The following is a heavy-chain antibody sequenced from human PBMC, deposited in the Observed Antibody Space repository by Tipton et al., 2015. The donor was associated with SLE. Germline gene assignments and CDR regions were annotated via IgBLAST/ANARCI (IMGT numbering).Heavy chain of an antibody. CDR3: ARATIAAAVY. D-gene: IGHD6-13*01. V-gene: IGHV4-34*01. J-gene: IGHJ4*02. CDR1: GGSFSGYY. CDR2: INHSGST. Sequence: TLSLTCAVYGGSFSGYYWSWIRQPPGKGLEWIGEINHSGSTNYNPSLKSRVTISVGTSKNQFSLKLSSVTAADTAVYYCARATIAAAVYWGQGTLVTVSS.